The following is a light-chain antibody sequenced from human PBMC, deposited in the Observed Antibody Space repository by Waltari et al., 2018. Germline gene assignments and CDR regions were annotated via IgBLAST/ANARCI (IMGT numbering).Light chain of an antibody. V-gene: IGKV3-15*01. CDR1: QSVSSN. J-gene: IGKJ2*02. CDR3: QQYDNWPCT. Sequence: EVVMTQSPATLSVSPGEGATLSCRASQSVSSNLAWYQQTPCQAPRLLIYGASTRATGIPARFSGSGSGTEFTLTITSLQSEDFAVYYCQQYDNWPCTFGQGTKLEIK. CDR2: GAS.